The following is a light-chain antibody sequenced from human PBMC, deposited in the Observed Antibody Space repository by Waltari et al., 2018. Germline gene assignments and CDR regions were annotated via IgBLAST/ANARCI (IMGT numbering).Light chain of an antibody. CDR2: DAS. J-gene: IGKJ2*01. CDR1: QGVGTN. CDR3: QQYRDWYS. V-gene: IGKV3-15*01. Sequence: EIVMTQSPATLSVSPGDGVTLSCRASQGVGTNIAWYQQRPGQAPRLLIYDASTRASGVPARFSGSGAGAEFTLIISNLQSEDLALYCCQQYRDWYSFGQGTKLQIK.